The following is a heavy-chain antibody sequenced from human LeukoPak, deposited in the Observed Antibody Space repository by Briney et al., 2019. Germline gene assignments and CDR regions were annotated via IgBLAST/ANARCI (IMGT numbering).Heavy chain of an antibody. CDR3: ARDGDGAGSYYFSVFDY. D-gene: IGHD3-10*01. Sequence: ASVKVSCKASGGTFTSYAISWVRQAPGQGLELMGGTIPTCGTANHAQKFQGTVTIDTNKTTSRAYKELSRLRSEDTAVYDCARDGDGAGSYYFSVFDYWGQGTLVTVSS. V-gene: IGHV1-69*05. CDR2: TIPTCGTA. J-gene: IGHJ4*02. CDR1: GGTFTSYA.